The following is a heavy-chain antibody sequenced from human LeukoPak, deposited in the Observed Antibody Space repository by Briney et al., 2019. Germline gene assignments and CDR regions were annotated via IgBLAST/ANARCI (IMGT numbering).Heavy chain of an antibody. CDR2: ISSSSSNI. D-gene: IGHD3-22*01. J-gene: IGHJ3*02. CDR3: ARDRAGSGYHDAFDI. Sequence: GGSLRLSCAASGFTFSSYSMNWVRQAPGKGLEWVSYISSSSSNIYYADSVKGRFTISRDNAKNSLYLQMNSLRAEDTAVYYCARDRAGSGYHDAFDIWGQGTMVTVSS. V-gene: IGHV3-48*01. CDR1: GFTFSSYS.